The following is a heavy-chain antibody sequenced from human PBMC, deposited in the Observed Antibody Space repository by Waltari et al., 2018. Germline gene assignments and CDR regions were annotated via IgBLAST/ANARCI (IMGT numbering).Heavy chain of an antibody. D-gene: IGHD1-26*01. J-gene: IGHJ4*02. Sequence: EVQLLESGGGLVQPGGSVRLRCSASGFTFSSYAMNWVRQAPGKGLEWVSAISGSGGSTYYADSVKGRFTISRDNSKNTLYLQMNSLRAEDTAVYYCAKGPKWELLPEPYFDYWGQGTLVTVSS. CDR2: ISGSGGST. V-gene: IGHV3-23*01. CDR3: AKGPKWELLPEPYFDY. CDR1: GFTFSSYA.